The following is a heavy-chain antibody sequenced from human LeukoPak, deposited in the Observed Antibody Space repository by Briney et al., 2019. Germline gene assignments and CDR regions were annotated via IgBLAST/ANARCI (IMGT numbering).Heavy chain of an antibody. CDR3: AKIYGSGSSLWYFDL. J-gene: IGHJ2*01. Sequence: GGSLRLSCAASGFTFSSYDMTWVRQAPGKGLEWVSGISASGGSTYYADSVKGRFIISRDNSKNTLYLQMNSLRAEDTAVYYCAKIYGSGSSLWYFDLWGRGTLVTVSS. CDR1: GFTFSSYD. D-gene: IGHD3-10*01. V-gene: IGHV3-23*01. CDR2: ISASGGST.